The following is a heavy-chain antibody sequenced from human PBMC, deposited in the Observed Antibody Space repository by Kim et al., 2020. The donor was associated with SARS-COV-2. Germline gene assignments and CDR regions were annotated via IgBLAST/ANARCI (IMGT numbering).Heavy chain of an antibody. D-gene: IGHD3-10*01. CDR3: ARARYYYGSGTYYYYYGMDV. J-gene: IGHJ6*02. Sequence: RFTISRDNSKNTLYLQMNSLRAEDTAVYYCARARYYYGSGTYYYYYGMDVWGQGTTVTVSS. V-gene: IGHV3-30*07.